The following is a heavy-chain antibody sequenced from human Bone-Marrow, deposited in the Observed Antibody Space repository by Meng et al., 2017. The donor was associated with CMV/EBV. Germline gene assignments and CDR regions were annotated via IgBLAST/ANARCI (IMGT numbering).Heavy chain of an antibody. CDR1: GFTFSSYW. CDR3: ASLPAQDTYYYDSSSYYYYYYGMDV. J-gene: IGHJ6*02. Sequence: GESLKISCAASGFTFSSYWMHWVRQAPGKGLVWVSRINSDRSSTSYADSVKGRFTISRDHAKNSLYLQMSSLRAEDTAVYYCASLPAQDTYYYDSSSYYYYYYGMDVWGQGTTVTVSS. V-gene: IGHV3-74*01. CDR2: INSDRSST. D-gene: IGHD3-22*01.